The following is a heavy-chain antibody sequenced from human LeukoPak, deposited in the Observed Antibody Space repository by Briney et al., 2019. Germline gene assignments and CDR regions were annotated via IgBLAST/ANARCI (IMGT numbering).Heavy chain of an antibody. CDR2: VFSSGST. J-gene: IGHJ4*01. CDR3: AREYDY. V-gene: IGHV4-59*11. Sequence: KSSETLSLTCNFSAASISRHFWSWIRQTPKKGLEWLGYVFSSGSTNYNPSLKSRITISLDTSKHQFSLTLNSVTAADTAVYYCAREYDYWSLGTLVTVSS. CDR1: AASISRHF.